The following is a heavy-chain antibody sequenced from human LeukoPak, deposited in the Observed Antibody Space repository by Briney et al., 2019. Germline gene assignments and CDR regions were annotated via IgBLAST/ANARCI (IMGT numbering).Heavy chain of an antibody. CDR3: ARGGGYCSSTSCHTNWFDP. J-gene: IGHJ5*02. Sequence: PSETLSLTCTVSGGSISSYYWSWIRQPPGKGLEWIGYIYDSGSTNYNPSLKSRVPISEDTSKNKFSLKLSSVTAADTAVYYCARGGGYCSSTSCHTNWFDPWGQGTLVTVSS. D-gene: IGHD2-2*02. CDR1: GGSISSYY. CDR2: IYDSGST. V-gene: IGHV4-59*01.